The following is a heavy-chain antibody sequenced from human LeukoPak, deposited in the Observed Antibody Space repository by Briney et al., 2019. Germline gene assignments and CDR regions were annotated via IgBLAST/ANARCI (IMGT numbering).Heavy chain of an antibody. J-gene: IGHJ6*02. Sequence: GGSLRLSCAASGFTVSSNYMSWVRQAPGKGLEWVSVIYSGGSTYYADSVKGRFTISRDNSKNTLYLQMNSLRAEDTAAYYCARGGVRYFDWGDGMDVWGQGTTVTVSS. CDR3: ARGGVRYFDWGDGMDV. D-gene: IGHD3-9*01. CDR2: IYSGGST. V-gene: IGHV3-53*01. CDR1: GFTVSSNY.